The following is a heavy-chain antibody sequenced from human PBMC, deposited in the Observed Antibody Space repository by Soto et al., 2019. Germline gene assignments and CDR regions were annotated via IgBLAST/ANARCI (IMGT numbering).Heavy chain of an antibody. V-gene: IGHV1-69*01. J-gene: IGHJ4*02. CDR2: IIPILGTT. CDR3: ARVFPDGWVEPGVVRGYLDT. Sequence: QVQLVQSGAEVKEPGSAVKVSCKAPADSFSSYGISWVRQAPGQGLEWMGGIIPILGTTNYAEKFQGRVTITAAEPTNTAYMELSSLRAEDTALYYCARVFPDGWVEPGVVRGYLDTWGRGTLVTVSS. D-gene: IGHD3-3*01. CDR1: ADSFSSYG.